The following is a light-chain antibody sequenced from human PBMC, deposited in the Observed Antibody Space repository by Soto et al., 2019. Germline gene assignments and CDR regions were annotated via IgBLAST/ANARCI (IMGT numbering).Light chain of an antibody. CDR3: QQSSNWPPLS. CDR2: DAS. Sequence: EIVLTQSPATLSLSPRERATLSCRASQSVTSYLAWYQQKPGQAPRLLIYDASNRATGIPARFSGSGSGTDFTLTISSLEPEDSAVYYCQQSSNWPPLSFGGGTKVDIK. J-gene: IGKJ4*01. V-gene: IGKV3-11*01. CDR1: QSVTSY.